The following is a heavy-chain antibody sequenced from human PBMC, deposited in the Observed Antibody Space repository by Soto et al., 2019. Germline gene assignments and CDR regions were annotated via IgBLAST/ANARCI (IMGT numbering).Heavy chain of an antibody. CDR3: ARVQMYSGYDLYYYYGMDA. CDR2: ISAYNGNT. CDR1: GYTFTSYG. D-gene: IGHD5-12*01. Sequence: ASVKVSCKASGYTFTSYGISWVRQAPGQGLEWMGWISAYNGNTNYAQKLQGRVTMTTDTSTSTAYMELRSLRSDDTAVYYCARVQMYSGYDLYYYYGMDASGQAPTVTVSS. J-gene: IGHJ6*02. V-gene: IGHV1-18*01.